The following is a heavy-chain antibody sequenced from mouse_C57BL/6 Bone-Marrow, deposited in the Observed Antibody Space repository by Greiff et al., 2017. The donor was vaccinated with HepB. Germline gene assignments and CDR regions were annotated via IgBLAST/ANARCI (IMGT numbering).Heavy chain of an antibody. V-gene: IGHV8-12*01. D-gene: IGHD4-1*01. CDR2: IYWDDDK. J-gene: IGHJ4*01. Sequence: QVTLKESGPGILQPSQTLSLTCSFSGFSLSTSGMGVSWIRQPSGKGLEWLAHIYWDDDKRYNPSLKSRLTISKDTSRNQVFLKITSVDTADTATYYCARRRPETGTRVYYAMDYWGQGTSVTVSS. CDR3: ARRRPETGTRVYYAMDY. CDR1: GFSLSTSGMG.